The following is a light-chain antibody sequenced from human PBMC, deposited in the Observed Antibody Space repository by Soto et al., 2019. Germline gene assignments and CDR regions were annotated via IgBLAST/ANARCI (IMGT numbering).Light chain of an antibody. CDR2: AAS. J-gene: IGKJ4*01. CDR3: QQYYSYPLT. Sequence: IRMTQPPSSFSASTGDRVTITCRASQGISSYLAWYQQKPGKAPKLLIYAASTLQSGVPSRFSGSGSGTDFTLTISCLQSEDFATYYCQQYYSYPLTFGGGTKVDIK. V-gene: IGKV1-8*01. CDR1: QGISSY.